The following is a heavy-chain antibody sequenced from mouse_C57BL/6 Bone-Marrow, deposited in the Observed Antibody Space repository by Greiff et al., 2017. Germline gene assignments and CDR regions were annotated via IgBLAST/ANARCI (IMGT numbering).Heavy chain of an antibody. CDR1: GYTFTSYG. D-gene: IGHD1-1*01. Sequence: VKLQESGAELARPGASVKLSCKASGYTFTSYGISWVKQRTGQGLEWIGEIYPRSGNTYYNEKFKGKATLTADKSSSTAYMELRSLTSEDSAVYFCARLPDYYGSTYFDYWGQGTTLTVSS. CDR2: IYPRSGNT. CDR3: ARLPDYYGSTYFDY. J-gene: IGHJ2*01. V-gene: IGHV1-81*01.